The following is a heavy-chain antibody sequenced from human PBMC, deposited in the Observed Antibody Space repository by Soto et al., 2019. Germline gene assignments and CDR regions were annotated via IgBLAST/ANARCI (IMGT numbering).Heavy chain of an antibody. V-gene: IGHV4-59*01. D-gene: IGHD3-9*01. Sequence: QVQLQESGPGLVKPSETLSLTCTVSGGSISSYYWSWIRQPPGKGLEWIGYIYYSGSTNYNPSLQSRVTTSVDTSKNQFSLKLSSVTAADTAVYYCARYELRYFDWLAGMDVWGKGTTVTVSS. J-gene: IGHJ6*04. CDR1: GGSISSYY. CDR2: IYYSGST. CDR3: ARYELRYFDWLAGMDV.